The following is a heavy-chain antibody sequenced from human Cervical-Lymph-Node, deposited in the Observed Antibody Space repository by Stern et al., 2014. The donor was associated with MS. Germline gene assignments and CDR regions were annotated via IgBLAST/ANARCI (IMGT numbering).Heavy chain of an antibody. CDR2: INSDGRST. CDR1: GFRFSSYW. D-gene: IGHD4-17*01. J-gene: IGHJ4*02. V-gene: IGHV3-74*01. CDR3: AKDLTVTTDCIDY. Sequence: VQLVESGGGVGQPGGSLRLSCVASGFRFSSYWMHWVRQAPGKGLEWVSRINSDGRSTSYADSVMGRFTISRDNAKNTLYLQMNSLRVEDTAVYYCAKDLTVTTDCIDYWGQGTLVTVSS.